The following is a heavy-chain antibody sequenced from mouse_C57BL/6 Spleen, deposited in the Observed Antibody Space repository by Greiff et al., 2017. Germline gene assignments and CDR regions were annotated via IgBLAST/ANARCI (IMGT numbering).Heavy chain of an antibody. V-gene: IGHV1-55*01. J-gene: IGHJ4*01. D-gene: IGHD2-3*01. CDR3: ARGDGYHYYAMDY. Sequence: VQLQQSGAELVKPGASVTMSCKASGYTFTSYWITWVKQRPGQGLEWIGDIYPGSGSTNYNEKFKSKATLTVDTSSSTAYMQLRSLTSEDSAVYYCARGDGYHYYAMDYWGQGTSVTVSS. CDR1: GYTFTSYW. CDR2: IYPGSGST.